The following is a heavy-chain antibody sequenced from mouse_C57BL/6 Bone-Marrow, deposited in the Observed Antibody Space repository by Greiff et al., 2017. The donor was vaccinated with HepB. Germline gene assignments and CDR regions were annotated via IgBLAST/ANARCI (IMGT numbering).Heavy chain of an antibody. Sequence: VKLVESGPGLVAPSQSLSITCTVSGFSLTSYGVHWVRQPPGKGLEWLVVIWSDGSTTYNSALKSRLSISKDNSKSQIFLKMNSLQTDDTAMYYCARQKDDYRYYFDYWGQGTTLTVSS. V-gene: IGHV2-6-1*01. J-gene: IGHJ2*01. D-gene: IGHD2-13*01. CDR2: IWSDGST. CDR3: ARQKDDYRYYFDY. CDR1: GFSLTSYG.